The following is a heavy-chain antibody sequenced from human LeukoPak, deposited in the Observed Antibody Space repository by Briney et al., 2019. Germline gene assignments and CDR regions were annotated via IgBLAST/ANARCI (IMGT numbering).Heavy chain of an antibody. J-gene: IGHJ5*02. CDR2: IWYHGDEK. CDR3: VRDFQWSLES. CDR1: GFTFNQFG. D-gene: IGHD1-1*01. V-gene: IGHV3-33*08. Sequence: GGSLRLSCAASGFTFNQFGMHWVRQAPGKGLEWVAIIWYHGDEKFYGDSVKGRFTISRDNSKNTLYLQMNSLRAEDTAVYYCVRDFQWSLESWGQGTPVTVSS.